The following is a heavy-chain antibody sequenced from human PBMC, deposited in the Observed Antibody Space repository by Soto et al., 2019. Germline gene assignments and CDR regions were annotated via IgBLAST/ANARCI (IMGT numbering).Heavy chain of an antibody. D-gene: IGHD2-15*01. CDR1: GFTFSSYA. CDR2: ISGSGGST. CDR3: AKDGIVVVVAASSPFYFDY. V-gene: IGHV3-23*01. Sequence: EVQLLESGGGLVQPGGSLRLSCAASGFTFSSYAMSWVRQAPGKWLEWVSAISGSGGSTYYADSVKGRFTISRDNSKNTLYLQLNSLRAEDTAVYYCAKDGIVVVVAASSPFYFDYWGQGTLVTVSS. J-gene: IGHJ4*02.